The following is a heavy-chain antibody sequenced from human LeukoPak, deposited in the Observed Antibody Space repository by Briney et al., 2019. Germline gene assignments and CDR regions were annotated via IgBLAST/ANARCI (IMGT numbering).Heavy chain of an antibody. V-gene: IGHV4-38-2*02. CDR2: IFHSGST. Sequence: SETLSLTCAVSGYSISSGYYWGLIRPPPRKGLDWSGSIFHSGSTYYNPSLKSRVTISVDTSKNQFSPKLNSVTAADTAVYYCARDRSYGDYRRTFDYWGQGTLVTVSS. D-gene: IGHD4-17*01. CDR1: GYSISSGYY. CDR3: ARDRSYGDYRRTFDY. J-gene: IGHJ4*02.